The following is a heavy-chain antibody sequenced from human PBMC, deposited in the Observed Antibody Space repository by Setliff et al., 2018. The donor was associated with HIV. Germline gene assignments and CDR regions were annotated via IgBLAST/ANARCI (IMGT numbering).Heavy chain of an antibody. Sequence: ETLSLTCTVSGGSISSHYWSWIRQSPKTGLEWIGYIYASGVTSYNPSLKSRVTISIDTSKNQFSLKLNSMTAADTAVYYCAREGGKLWFGELLYAFDIWGQGTMVTVSS. CDR3: AREGGKLWFGELLYAFDI. V-gene: IGHV4-4*09. CDR2: IYASGVT. J-gene: IGHJ3*02. D-gene: IGHD3-10*01. CDR1: GGSISSHY.